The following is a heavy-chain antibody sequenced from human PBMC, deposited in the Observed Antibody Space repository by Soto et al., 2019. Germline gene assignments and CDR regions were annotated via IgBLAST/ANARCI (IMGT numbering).Heavy chain of an antibody. CDR3: ARRHYYDSSGYSYAFDI. D-gene: IGHD3-22*01. J-gene: IGHJ3*02. CDR1: GGTFSSYA. Sequence: QVQLVQSGAEVKKPGSSVKVSCKASGGTFSSYAISWVRQAPGQGLEWMGGIIPIFGTANYAQKFQGRVTITADESTSTAYMELSSLRYEDTAVYYCARRHYYDSSGYSYAFDIWGQGTMVTVSS. V-gene: IGHV1-69*12. CDR2: IIPIFGTA.